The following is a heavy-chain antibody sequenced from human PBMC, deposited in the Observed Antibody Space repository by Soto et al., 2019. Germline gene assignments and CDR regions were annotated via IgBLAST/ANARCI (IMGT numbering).Heavy chain of an antibody. Sequence: QVQLVQSGAEVKNSGASVKVSCKASGGTFSSYTITWVRQAPGQGLEWMGGITPMFGTPNYAQKFRGRVTITADESTSTAYMELSSLRSEDTAMYFCARDGTLYDSRAYYYLYWGQGTLVTVSS. J-gene: IGHJ4*02. D-gene: IGHD3-22*01. CDR2: ITPMFGTP. V-gene: IGHV1-69*13. CDR1: GGTFSSYT. CDR3: ARDGTLYDSRAYYYLY.